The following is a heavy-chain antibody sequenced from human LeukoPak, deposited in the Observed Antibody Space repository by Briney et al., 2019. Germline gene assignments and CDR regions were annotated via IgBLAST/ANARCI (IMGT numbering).Heavy chain of an antibody. Sequence: GASVKVSCKASGYTFTGYYMHWVRQAPGQGLEWMGIINPSGGSTSYAQKFQGRVTMTRDMSTSTVYMELSSLRSEDTAVYYCARDPVQQWLGNWFDPWGQGTLVTVSS. CDR1: GYTFTGYY. CDR2: INPSGGST. J-gene: IGHJ5*02. CDR3: ARDPVQQWLGNWFDP. V-gene: IGHV1-46*01. D-gene: IGHD6-19*01.